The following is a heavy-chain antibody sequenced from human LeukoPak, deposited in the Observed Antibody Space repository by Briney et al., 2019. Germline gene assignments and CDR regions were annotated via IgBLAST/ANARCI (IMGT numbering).Heavy chain of an antibody. J-gene: IGHJ3*02. CDR1: GGSISSYY. V-gene: IGHV4-59*01. Sequence: SETLSLTCTLSGGSISSYYWSWIRQPPGKGLEWIGYIYYSGSTNYNPSLKSRVTISVDTSKNQFSLKLSSVTAADTAVYYCARDRGYYGGAAFDIWGQGTMVTVSS. CDR3: ARDRGYYGGAAFDI. CDR2: IYYSGST. D-gene: IGHD4-23*01.